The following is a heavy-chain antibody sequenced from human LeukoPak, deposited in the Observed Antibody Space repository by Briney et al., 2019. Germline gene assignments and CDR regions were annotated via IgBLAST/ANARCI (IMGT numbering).Heavy chain of an antibody. J-gene: IGHJ4*02. CDR3: ARAGVYYYDSSGYYRN. Sequence: EASVKVSCKASGYTFTSYGISWVRQAPGQGLEWMGWISAYNGNTNYAQKLQGRVTMTTDTSTSTAYMELSSLRSEDTAVYYCARAGVYYYDSSGYYRNWGQGTPVTVSS. V-gene: IGHV1-18*01. D-gene: IGHD3-22*01. CDR2: ISAYNGNT. CDR1: GYTFTSYG.